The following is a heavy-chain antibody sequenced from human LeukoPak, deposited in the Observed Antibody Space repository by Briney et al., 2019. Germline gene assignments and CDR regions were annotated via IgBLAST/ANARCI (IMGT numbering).Heavy chain of an antibody. CDR1: GFTFTAYS. J-gene: IGHJ6*04. CDR3: TRQWLRVMDV. CDR2: ISSSGHYI. Sequence: PGGSLGLSCASSGFTFTAYSVNWVRQAPGKGLEWISFISSSGHYIYYADSLKGRFTISRDNANSSLYLQISTLKAEDTAVYYCTRQWLRVMDVWGKGTTVTVSS. V-gene: IGHV3-21*01. D-gene: IGHD6-19*01.